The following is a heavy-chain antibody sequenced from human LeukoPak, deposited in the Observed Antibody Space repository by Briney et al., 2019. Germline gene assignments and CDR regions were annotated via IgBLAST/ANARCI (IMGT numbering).Heavy chain of an antibody. J-gene: IGHJ4*02. CDR3: ARALMTTVVIGST. V-gene: IGHV3-74*01. CDR2: INSDGSST. Sequence: GGSLRLSCAASGFTFSSYWMHWVRQAPGKGLVWVSRINSDGSSTSYADSVKGRLTISRDNAKNTLYLQMNSLRAEDTAVYYCARALMTTVVIGSTWGQGTLVTVSS. CDR1: GFTFSSYW. D-gene: IGHD4-23*01.